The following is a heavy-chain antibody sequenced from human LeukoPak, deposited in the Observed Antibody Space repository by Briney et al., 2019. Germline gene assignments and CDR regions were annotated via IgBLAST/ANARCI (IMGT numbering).Heavy chain of an antibody. CDR1: GGSIGSYY. CDR3: ARDYYDFWSGYPMDWFDP. Sequence: SETLSLTCTVSGGSIGSYYWSWIRQPAGKGLEWIGRIYTSGSTNYNPSLKSRVTMSVDTSKNQFSLKLSSVTAADTAVYYCARDYYDFWSGYPMDWFDPWGQGTLVTVSS. D-gene: IGHD3-3*01. J-gene: IGHJ5*02. V-gene: IGHV4-4*07. CDR2: IYTSGST.